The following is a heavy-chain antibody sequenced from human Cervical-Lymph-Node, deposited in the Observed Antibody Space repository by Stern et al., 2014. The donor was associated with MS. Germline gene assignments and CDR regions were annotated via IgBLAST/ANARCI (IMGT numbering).Heavy chain of an antibody. Sequence: VPLVQSGAEVKKPGASVKVSCKASGYRFSTFYLHWLRQAPGPGLQWIGRIDTGSGATNSSQTFQGRITMTRDRSITTAYLELSGLRSDDTAVYYCARIYCSGDECYHSFDTWGQGTLVTVSS. CDR1: GYRFSTFY. D-gene: IGHD3-16*02. J-gene: IGHJ4*02. CDR2: IDTGSGAT. V-gene: IGHV1-2*06. CDR3: ARIYCSGDECYHSFDT.